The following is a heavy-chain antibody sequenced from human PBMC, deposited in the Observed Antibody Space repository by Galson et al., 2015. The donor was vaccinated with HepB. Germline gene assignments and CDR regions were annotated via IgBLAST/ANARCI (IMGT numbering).Heavy chain of an antibody. J-gene: IGHJ4*02. CDR3: ATRGGIFGVVIEMDY. CDR1: GYTFTDYY. CDR2: VDPEDGET. D-gene: IGHD3-3*01. Sequence: QSGAEVKKPGESLKISCKGSGYTFTDYYMHWVQQAPGKGLEWMGLVDPEDGETIYAEKFQGRVTITADTSTDTAYMELSSLRSEDTAVYYCATRGGIFGVVIEMDYWGQGTLVTVSS. V-gene: IGHV1-69-2*01.